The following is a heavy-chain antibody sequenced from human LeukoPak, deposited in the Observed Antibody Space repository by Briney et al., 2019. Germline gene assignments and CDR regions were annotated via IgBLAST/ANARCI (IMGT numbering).Heavy chain of an antibody. J-gene: IGHJ4*02. Sequence: PGGSLRLSCAASGFTFSNHWMHWVRQAPGKGLVWVSRITSDGRSTSYADSVKGRFTISRDNAKNTLYLQMNSLRAEDTAVYYCARDGNSPAGYWGQGTLVTVSS. CDR2: ITSDGRST. CDR1: GFTFSNHW. CDR3: ARDGNSPAGY. V-gene: IGHV3-74*01. D-gene: IGHD2/OR15-2a*01.